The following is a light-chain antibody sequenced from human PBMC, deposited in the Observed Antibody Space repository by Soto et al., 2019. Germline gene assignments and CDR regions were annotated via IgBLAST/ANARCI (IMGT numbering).Light chain of an antibody. V-gene: IGKV3-20*01. CDR1: QSIASSY. CDR3: QQYDTSPWT. CDR2: GAS. Sequence: EIVLTQSPGTLSLSPGERATLSCRTSQSIASSYLAWYQQKPGQAPRLLIYGASGRATGIPDRFSDSGSEADFTLTISRLEPEDFAVYYCQQYDTSPWTFGQGTKVEIK. J-gene: IGKJ1*01.